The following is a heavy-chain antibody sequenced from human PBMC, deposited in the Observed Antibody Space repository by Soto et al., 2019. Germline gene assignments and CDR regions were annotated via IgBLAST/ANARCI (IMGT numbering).Heavy chain of an antibody. CDR2: ISSSSRTI. Sequence: EVQLVESGGGLVQPGGSLRVSCAASGFTFSPYDMNWVRQAPGKGLEWVSHISSSSRTIYYADSVKGRFTISRDNAKNSLFLQMNGLRAEDTAVYYCARDSSKPTVTTKAFDIWGQGTMVIVSS. J-gene: IGHJ3*02. CDR3: ARDSSKPTVTTKAFDI. D-gene: IGHD4-17*01. V-gene: IGHV3-48*01. CDR1: GFTFSPYD.